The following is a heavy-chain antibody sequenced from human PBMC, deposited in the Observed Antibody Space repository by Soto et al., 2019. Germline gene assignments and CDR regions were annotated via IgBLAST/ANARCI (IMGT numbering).Heavy chain of an antibody. CDR1: GGSFSGYY. CDR3: ARRYYYYYMDV. V-gene: IGHV4-34*01. J-gene: IGHJ6*03. Sequence: SSETLSLTCAVYGGSFSGYYWSWIRQPPGKGLEWIGEINHSGSTNYNPSLKSRVTISVDTSKNQFSLKLSSVTAADTAVYYCARRYYYYYMDVWGKGTTVTVS. CDR2: INHSGST.